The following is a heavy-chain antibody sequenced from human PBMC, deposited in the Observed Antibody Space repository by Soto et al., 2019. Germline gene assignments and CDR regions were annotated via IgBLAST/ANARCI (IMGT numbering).Heavy chain of an antibody. CDR2: ISSGRGATI. Sequence: EVQLVESGGGLVQPGGSLRLSCAASGFTFRHYAMNWVRQAPGKGLEWVSGISSGRGATIRYAESVQGRFSISRDNSKNTLFLQMNNLRVDDTALYYCATDQGEGGDYENLLPSDWGQGILVTVSS. V-gene: IGHV3-23*04. CDR3: ATDQGEGGDYENLLPSD. D-gene: IGHD4-17*01. CDR1: GFTFRHYA. J-gene: IGHJ4*02.